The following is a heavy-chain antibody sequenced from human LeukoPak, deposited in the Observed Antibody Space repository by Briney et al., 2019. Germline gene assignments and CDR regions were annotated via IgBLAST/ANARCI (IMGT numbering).Heavy chain of an antibody. J-gene: IGHJ3*02. CDR3: ARLRSSTSWDAFDI. Sequence: EGSLRLSCAASGFTFSSYWMHWVRQAPGKGLVWVSRINTDGSSTSYADSVKGRFTISRDNAKTTLYLQMNSLRAEDTAVYYCARLRSSTSWDAFDIWGQGTMVTVSS. V-gene: IGHV3-74*01. CDR2: INTDGSST. D-gene: IGHD2-2*01. CDR1: GFTFSSYW.